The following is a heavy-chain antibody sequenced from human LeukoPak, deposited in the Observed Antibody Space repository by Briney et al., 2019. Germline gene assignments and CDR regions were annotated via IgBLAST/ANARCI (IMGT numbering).Heavy chain of an antibody. CDR1: GFTFSTYW. Sequence: GGSLRLSCTASGFTFSTYWMSWVRQAPGKGLEWVANIKQDGSEKYYVDSVRGRFTISRDNTKNSLYLQMNSLRAEDTAVYHCMMSLTAHYYYGMDVWGQGTTVTVSS. CDR3: MMSLTAHYYYGMDV. V-gene: IGHV3-7*02. CDR2: IKQDGSEK. D-gene: IGHD2-21*02. J-gene: IGHJ6*02.